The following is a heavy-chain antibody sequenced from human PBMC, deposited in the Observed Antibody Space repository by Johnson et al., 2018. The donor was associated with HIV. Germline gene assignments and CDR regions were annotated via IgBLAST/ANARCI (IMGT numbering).Heavy chain of an antibody. Sequence: VQLVESGGGLVQPGGSLRLSCAASGFTVSSSYMSWVRQAPGKGLEWVANIKQDGSEKYYVDSVKGRFTISRDNSKNTLYLQMNSLRAEDTAVYYCARDMGGFRGAFDIWGQGTIVTVSS. D-gene: IGHD3-16*01. J-gene: IGHJ3*02. CDR3: ARDMGGFRGAFDI. CDR1: GFTVSSSY. V-gene: IGHV3-7*01. CDR2: IKQDGSEK.